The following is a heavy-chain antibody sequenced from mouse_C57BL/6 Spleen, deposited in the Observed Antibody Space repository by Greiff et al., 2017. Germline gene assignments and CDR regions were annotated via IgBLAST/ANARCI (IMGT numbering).Heavy chain of an antibody. V-gene: IGHV1-22*01. Sequence: EVQLQQSGPELVKPGASVKMSCKASGYSFTDYNMHWVKQSNGKSLEWIGYINPNNGGTSYNQKFKGKATLTVNKSSSTAYMGLRSLTSEDSAVYYCAREANYDYDGYYAMGYWGQGTSVTVSS. D-gene: IGHD2-4*01. CDR3: AREANYDYDGYYAMGY. CDR1: GYSFTDYN. CDR2: INPNNGGT. J-gene: IGHJ4*01.